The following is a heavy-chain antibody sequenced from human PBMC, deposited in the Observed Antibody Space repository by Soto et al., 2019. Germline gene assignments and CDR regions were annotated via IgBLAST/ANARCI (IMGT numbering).Heavy chain of an antibody. Sequence: PGGSLRLSCAASGFTFSSYAMSWVRQAPGKGLEWVSAISGSGGSTYYADSVKGRFTISRDNSKNTLYLQMNSLRAEDTAVYYCAKDVGYCSSTSCPSYYYYYGMDVWGQGTTVTAP. D-gene: IGHD2-2*01. CDR2: ISGSGGST. CDR3: AKDVGYCSSTSCPSYYYYYGMDV. J-gene: IGHJ6*02. CDR1: GFTFSSYA. V-gene: IGHV3-23*01.